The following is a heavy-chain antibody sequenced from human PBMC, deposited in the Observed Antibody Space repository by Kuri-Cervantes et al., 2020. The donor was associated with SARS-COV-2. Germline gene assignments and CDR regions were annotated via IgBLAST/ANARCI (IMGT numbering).Heavy chain of an antibody. CDR1: GFTFDDYA. CDR3: AAILGGDY. V-gene: IGHV3-9*01. Sequence: SLKISCAASGFTFDDYAMHWVRQAPGKGLEWVSGISWNSGSIGYADSVKGRFTISRDNAKNSLYLQMNSLRAEDTALYYCAAILGGDYWGQGTLVTVSS. J-gene: IGHJ4*02. D-gene: IGHD3-3*01. CDR2: ISWNSGSI.